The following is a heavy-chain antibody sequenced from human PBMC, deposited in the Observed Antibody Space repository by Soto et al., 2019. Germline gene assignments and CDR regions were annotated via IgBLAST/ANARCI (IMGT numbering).Heavy chain of an antibody. V-gene: IGHV3-66*01. CDR1: GFTVSNIY. D-gene: IGHD1-1*01. CDR2: IYGGGRT. J-gene: IGHJ4*02. Sequence: GGSLRLSCAVSGFTVSNIYMSWVRQAPGKGLECVSIIYGGGRTNYADSVKGRFTISRDTSRNTLYLQMSSLRVEDTAVYYCARNLNGYGNWDYWGQGNLVTVSS. CDR3: ARNLNGYGNWDY.